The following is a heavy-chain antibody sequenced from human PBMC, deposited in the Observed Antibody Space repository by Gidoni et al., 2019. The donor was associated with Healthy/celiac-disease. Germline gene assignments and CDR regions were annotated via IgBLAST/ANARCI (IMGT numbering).Heavy chain of an antibody. CDR2: IKSKTDGGTT. V-gene: IGHV3-15*01. Sequence: EVQLVESGGGLVKPGGSLRLSCAASGFTFSNAWMSWVRQAPGKGLEWVGRIKSKTDGGTTDYAAPVKGRFTISRDDSKNTLYLQMNSLKTEDTAVYYCTTDLVEMATIFILEGYWGQGTLVTVSS. J-gene: IGHJ4*02. CDR3: TTDLVEMATIFILEGY. D-gene: IGHD5-12*01. CDR1: GFTFSNAW.